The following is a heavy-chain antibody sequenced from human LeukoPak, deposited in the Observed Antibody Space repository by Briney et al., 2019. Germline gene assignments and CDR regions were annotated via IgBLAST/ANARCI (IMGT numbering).Heavy chain of an antibody. V-gene: IGHV3-74*01. D-gene: IGHD5-12*01. J-gene: IGHJ3*02. CDR3: ASYILDPDAFDI. Sequence: GGSLRLSCAASGFTFSSYWMHWVRQPPGKGLVWVSRIETDGSSTSYADSVKGRFTISRDNAKNTLYLQMNSLRAEDTAMYFCASYILDPDAFDIWGQGTMVTVSS. CDR2: IETDGSST. CDR1: GFTFSSYW.